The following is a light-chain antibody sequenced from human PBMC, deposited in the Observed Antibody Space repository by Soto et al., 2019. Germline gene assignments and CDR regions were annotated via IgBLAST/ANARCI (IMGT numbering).Light chain of an antibody. CDR2: AAS. J-gene: IGKJ4*01. Sequence: EVVMTQSPATLSVSPGDKVSLSCRANQTISNTLAWYQQKPGQAPRLLIYAASTRATGVSARFSGTGPGTEFTLTISSLQSEDFTIYYCQYYNNWLATFGRGTKVAIK. CDR3: QYYNNWLAT. V-gene: IGKV3-15*01. CDR1: QTISNT.